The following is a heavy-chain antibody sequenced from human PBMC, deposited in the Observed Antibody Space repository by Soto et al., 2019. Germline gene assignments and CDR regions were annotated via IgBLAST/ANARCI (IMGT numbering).Heavy chain of an antibody. D-gene: IGHD2-15*01. J-gene: IGHJ4*02. V-gene: IGHV3-23*01. CDR1: GFTFSSYA. CDR3: AKLNCSGGSCYFYYFDY. CDR2: ISGSGGST. Sequence: GGSLRLSCAASGFTFSSYAMSWVRQAPGKGLEWVSAISGSGGSTYYADSVKGRFTISRDNSKNTLYLQMNSLRAEDTAVYYCAKLNCSGGSCYFYYFDYWGQGTLVTVSS.